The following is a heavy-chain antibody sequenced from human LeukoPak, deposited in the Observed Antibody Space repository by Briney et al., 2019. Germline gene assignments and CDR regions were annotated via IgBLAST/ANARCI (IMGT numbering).Heavy chain of an antibody. J-gene: IGHJ6*02. CDR1: GFTVSSNY. CDR2: IYSGGST. D-gene: IGHD1-1*01. Sequence: GGSLRLSCAASGFTVSSNYMSWVRKAPGKGLEWVSVIYSGGSTYYADSVKGRFTISRDNAKNTLFLQMNSLRAEDTAVYYCARRGTGHGMDVWGQGTTVIVSS. CDR3: ARRGTGHGMDV. V-gene: IGHV3-53*01.